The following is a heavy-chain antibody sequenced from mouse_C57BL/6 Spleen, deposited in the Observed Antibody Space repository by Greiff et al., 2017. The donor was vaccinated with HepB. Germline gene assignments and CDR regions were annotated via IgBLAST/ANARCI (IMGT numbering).Heavy chain of an antibody. CDR3: TRVTTVVSPYFDV. V-gene: IGHV14-1*01. CDR1: GFNIKDYY. Sequence: EVKLMESGAELVRPGASVKLSCTASGFNIKDYYMHWVKQRPEQGLEWIGRIDPEDGDTEYAPKFQGKATMTADTSSNTAYLQLSSLTSEDTAVYYCTRVTTVVSPYFDVWGTGTTVTVSS. J-gene: IGHJ1*03. CDR2: IDPEDGDT. D-gene: IGHD1-1*01.